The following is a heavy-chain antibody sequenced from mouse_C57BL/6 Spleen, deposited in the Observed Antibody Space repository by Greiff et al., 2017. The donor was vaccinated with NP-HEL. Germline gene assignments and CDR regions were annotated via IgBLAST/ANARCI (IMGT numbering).Heavy chain of an antibody. Sequence: QVQLQQPGAELVKPGASVKLSCKASGYTFTSYWMHWVKQRPGQGLEWIGMIHPNSGSTNYNEKFKSKATLTVDKSSSTAYMQLSSLTSEDSAVYYCARLGTTERFAYWGQGTLVTVSA. D-gene: IGHD2-1*01. V-gene: IGHV1-64*01. CDR3: ARLGTTERFAY. J-gene: IGHJ3*01. CDR2: IHPNSGST. CDR1: GYTFTSYW.